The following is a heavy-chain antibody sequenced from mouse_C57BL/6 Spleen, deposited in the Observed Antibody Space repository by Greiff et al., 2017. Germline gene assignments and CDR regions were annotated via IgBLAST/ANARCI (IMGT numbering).Heavy chain of an antibody. J-gene: IGHJ2*01. V-gene: IGHV1-82*01. CDR2: IYPGDGDT. CDR1: GYAFSSFW. D-gene: IGHD1-1*01. CDR3: ARAFIATVVADY. Sequence: QVQLQQSGPELVKPGASVKLSCKASGYAFSSFWMNWVKQRPGKGLGWIGRIYPGDGDTNYNGKFKGKATLTADKSSSTAYMQLNVLTSEDSAVYFCARAFIATVVADYWGQGTTLTVSS.